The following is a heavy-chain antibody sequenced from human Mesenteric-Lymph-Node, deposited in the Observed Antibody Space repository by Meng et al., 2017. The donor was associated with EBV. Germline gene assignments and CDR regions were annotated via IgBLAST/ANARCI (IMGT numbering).Heavy chain of an antibody. CDR3: ASLSEYSSGSTS. V-gene: IGHV1-69*06. D-gene: IGHD6-19*01. CDR2: ITPIFGTT. J-gene: IGHJ5*02. Sequence: QLQLVQSGAEVKKPXSSMKVSCKATGGTFSDYTISWVRQAPGQGLEWMAGITPIFGTTNYAQNFQDRVTLSADTSTTTLSMELISLRSDDTAVYYCASLSEYSSGSTSWGQGTLVTVSS. CDR1: GGTFSDYT.